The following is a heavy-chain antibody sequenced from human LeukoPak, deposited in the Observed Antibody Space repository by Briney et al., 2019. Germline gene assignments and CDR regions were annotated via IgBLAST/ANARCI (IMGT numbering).Heavy chain of an antibody. D-gene: IGHD5-12*01. CDR2: ISYDGSNK. J-gene: IGHJ6*03. CDR1: GFTFSSYA. Sequence: GGSLRLSCAASGFTFSSYAMHWVRQAPGKGLEWVAVISYDGSNKYYADSVKGRFTISRDNSKNTLYLQMNSLRAEDTAVYYCARGYEDPYYYYYYMDVWGKGTTVTISS. CDR3: ARGYEDPYYYYYYMDV. V-gene: IGHV3-30*04.